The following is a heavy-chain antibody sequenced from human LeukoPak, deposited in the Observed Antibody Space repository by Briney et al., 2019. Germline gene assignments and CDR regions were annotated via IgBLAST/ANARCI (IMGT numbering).Heavy chain of an antibody. V-gene: IGHV3-23*01. Sequence: GGSLRLSCAASGFTFSNYAMNWVRQAPGKGLEWVSSISSSGGSTHFADSVKGRFTISRDNSKNTLYLQMNNLRAEDTAVYYCAKTSRSWSPFDDWGQGTMVTVSS. CDR1: GFTFSNYA. CDR3: AKTSRSWSPFDD. D-gene: IGHD6-13*01. J-gene: IGHJ4*02. CDR2: ISSSGGST.